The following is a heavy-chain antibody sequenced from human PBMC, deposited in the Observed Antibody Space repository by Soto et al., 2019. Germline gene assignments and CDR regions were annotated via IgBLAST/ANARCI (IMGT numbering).Heavy chain of an antibody. Sequence: PSETLSLTCSVSGDSFTSDNYNWGWIRQSPGEGLEWLGSISYTGGTYYNPSLKGRVAISVDTSKSRFSLRLTSVTTADTAVYFCVRTYSSGWYPSNYFDS. V-gene: IGHV4-39*01. CDR3: VRTYSSGWYPSNYFDS. CDR2: ISYTGGT. D-gene: IGHD6-19*01. CDR1: GDSFTSDNYN. J-gene: IGHJ5*01.